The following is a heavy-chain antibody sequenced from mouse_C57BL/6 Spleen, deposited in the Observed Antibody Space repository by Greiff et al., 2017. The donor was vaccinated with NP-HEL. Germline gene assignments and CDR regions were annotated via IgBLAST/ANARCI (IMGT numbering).Heavy chain of an antibody. CDR2: IDPSDSYT. V-gene: IGHV1-69*01. J-gene: IGHJ2*01. D-gene: IGHD3-2*02. CDR3: ARTAQAPDY. CDR1: GYTFTSYW. Sequence: QVQLQQPGAELVMPGASVKLSCKASGYTFTSYWMHWVKQRPGQGLEWIGEIDPSDSYTNYNQKFKGKYTLTVDKSSSTAYMQLSSLTSEDAAVYYCARTAQAPDYWGQGTTLTVSS.